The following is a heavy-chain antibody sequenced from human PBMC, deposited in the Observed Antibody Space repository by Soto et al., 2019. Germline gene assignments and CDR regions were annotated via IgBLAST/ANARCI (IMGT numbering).Heavy chain of an antibody. J-gene: IGHJ4*02. CDR3: ARCTVWAWFGGEDX. V-gene: IGHV3-30-3*01. D-gene: IGHD3-10*01. Sequence: WGSLRLSCGASGFTFSSYAVYWVRQAPGRGLEWLAGVSYYGTKKYYADSVKGRFTISRDNSNNTLYLQMNRLRAEDTALYHCARCTVWAWFGGEDXWGQGTLVTVSX. CDR2: VSYYGTKK. CDR1: GFTFSSYA.